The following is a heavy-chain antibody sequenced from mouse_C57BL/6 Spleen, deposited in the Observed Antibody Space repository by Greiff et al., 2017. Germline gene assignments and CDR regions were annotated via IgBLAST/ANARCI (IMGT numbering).Heavy chain of an antibody. D-gene: IGHD1-1*01. V-gene: IGHV1-50*01. CDR3: ARGALLRFFDY. Sequence: VQLQQPGAELVKPGASVKLSCKASGYTFTSYWMQWVKQRPGQGLEWIGEIDPSDSYTNYNQKFKGKATMTVDTSSSTAYMQLSSLTSEDSAVYYCARGALLRFFDYWGQGTTLTVSS. J-gene: IGHJ2*01. CDR2: IDPSDSYT. CDR1: GYTFTSYW.